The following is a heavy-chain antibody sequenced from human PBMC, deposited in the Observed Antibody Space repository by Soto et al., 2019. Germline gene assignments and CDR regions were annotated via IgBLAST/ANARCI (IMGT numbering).Heavy chain of an antibody. Sequence: QLQLQESGPGLVKPSETLSLTCTVSGGSISSSSYYWGWIRQPPGKGLEWIGSIYYSGSTYYNPSLKSRVTISVDTSKNQFSLKLSSVTAADTAVYYCARAHHYYDSSGYHYYFDYWGQGTLVTVSS. CDR3: ARAHHYYDSSGYHYYFDY. CDR1: GGSISSSSYY. D-gene: IGHD3-22*01. V-gene: IGHV4-39*01. J-gene: IGHJ4*02. CDR2: IYYSGST.